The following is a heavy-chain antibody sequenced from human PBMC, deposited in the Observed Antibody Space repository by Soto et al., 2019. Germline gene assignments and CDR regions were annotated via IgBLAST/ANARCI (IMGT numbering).Heavy chain of an antibody. Sequence: GSGPTLVNPTQTLTLTCTFSGFSLSTSGMCVSWIRQPPGKALEWLALIDWDDDKYYSTSLKTRLTISKDTSKNQVVLTMTNMDPVDTATYYCARILLVPAAISYYYGLDVWGQGTTVAVS. CDR2: IDWDDDK. V-gene: IGHV2-70*01. CDR3: ARILLVPAAISYYYGLDV. CDR1: GFSLSTSGMC. D-gene: IGHD2-2*01. J-gene: IGHJ6*02.